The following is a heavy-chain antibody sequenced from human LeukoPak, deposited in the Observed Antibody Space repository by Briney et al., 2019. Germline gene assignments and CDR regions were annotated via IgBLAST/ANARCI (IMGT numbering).Heavy chain of an antibody. J-gene: IGHJ5*02. CDR1: GYTFTSYA. V-gene: IGHV1-3*01. CDR3: ARVVAVAGTAKFDP. CDR2: INAGNGNT. D-gene: IGHD6-19*01. Sequence: ASVKVSCKASGYTFTSYAMHWVRQAPGQRLEWMGWINAGNGNTKYSQKFQGRVTITRDTSASTAYMELSSLRSEDTAVYHCARVVAVAGTAKFDPWGQGTLVTVSS.